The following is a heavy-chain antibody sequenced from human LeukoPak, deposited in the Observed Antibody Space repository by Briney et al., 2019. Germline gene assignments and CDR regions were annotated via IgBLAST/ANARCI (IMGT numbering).Heavy chain of an antibody. J-gene: IGHJ5*02. CDR1: GGSISSTSSF. CDR2: VHYSGTT. V-gene: IGHV4-39*01. CDR3: ARKAAAGIPPLYNWFDP. Sequence: SETLSLTCSVSGGSISSTSSFWGWIRQSPGKGLEWIATVHYSGTTYYNPSLKSRVTINADTSKNQFSLKLSSVTAADTAVYYCARKAAAGIPPLYNWFDPWGQGTLVTVSA. D-gene: IGHD6-13*01.